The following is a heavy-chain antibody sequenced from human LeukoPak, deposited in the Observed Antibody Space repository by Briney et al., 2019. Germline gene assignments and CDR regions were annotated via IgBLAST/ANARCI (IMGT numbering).Heavy chain of an antibody. J-gene: IGHJ6*03. Sequence: PSGTLSLTCAVSGASISSSNWWSWVRQAPGKGLEWIGEIYHSGSTNYNPSLKSRATISVDKSKNQFSLKVSSVTAADTAVYYCARAVGAAAGAYYYYMDVWGKGTTVTVSS. CDR3: ARAVGAAAGAYYYYMDV. CDR2: IYHSGST. CDR1: GASISSSNW. D-gene: IGHD6-13*01. V-gene: IGHV4-4*02.